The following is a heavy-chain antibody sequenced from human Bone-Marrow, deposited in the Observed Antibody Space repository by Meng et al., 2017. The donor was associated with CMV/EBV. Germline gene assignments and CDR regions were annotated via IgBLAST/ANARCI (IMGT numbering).Heavy chain of an antibody. J-gene: IGHJ4*02. CDR3: ARLGGGDIVVVPAAHFDD. CDR2: INHSGST. CDR1: GGSFSNYY. Sequence: SETLSLTCAVSGGSFSNYYWTWLRQSPGKGLEWIGSINHSGSTNYNPSLKSRVTISVDTSKNQFSLKLSSVTAADTAVYYCARLGGGDIVVVPAAHFDDWGQGTLVTVSS. D-gene: IGHD2-2*01. V-gene: IGHV4-34*01.